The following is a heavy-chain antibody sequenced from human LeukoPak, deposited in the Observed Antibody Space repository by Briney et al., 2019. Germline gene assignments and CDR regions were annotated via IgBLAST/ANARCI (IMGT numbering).Heavy chain of an antibody. CDR3: AKGGTGYCSSTSCLYYFDY. Sequence: GGSLRLSCAASGFTFSSYAMSWVRQAPGKGLEWVSTINADATNYADSVKGRFTISRDNSKNTLYLQMISLRAEDTAVYYCAKGGTGYCSSTSCLYYFDYWGQGTLVTVSS. D-gene: IGHD2-2*01. CDR2: INADAT. V-gene: IGHV3-23*01. CDR1: GFTFSSYA. J-gene: IGHJ4*02.